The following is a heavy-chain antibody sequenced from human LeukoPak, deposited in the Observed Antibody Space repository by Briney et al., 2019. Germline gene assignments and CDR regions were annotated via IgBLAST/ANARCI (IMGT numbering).Heavy chain of an antibody. CDR3: ARTGTGYYYDDSTWFFDY. CDR2: IYQSGST. J-gene: IGHJ4*02. V-gene: IGHV4-38-2*02. Sequence: SETLSLTCTVSGSSISSPYYWGWIRQPPGKGLEWIGSIYQSGSTYYNPSLKSRVTISLDSSKNQFSVKLSSVTAADTAVYFCARTGTGYYYDDSTWFFDYWGQGTLVTVSS. D-gene: IGHD3-22*01. CDR1: GSSISSPYY.